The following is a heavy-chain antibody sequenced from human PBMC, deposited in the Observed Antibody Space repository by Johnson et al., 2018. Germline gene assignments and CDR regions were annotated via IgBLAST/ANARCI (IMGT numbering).Heavy chain of an antibody. CDR1: GFTFSSYA. Sequence: QVQLVQSGGGLVQPGRSLRLSCAASGFTFSSYAMHWVRQAPGKGLEWVAVISYDGSNKYYADSVKGRFTISRDNSKNTLYLQMNSLRAEDTAVYYCARDISYSSWYEGGAFDIWGQGTMVTVSS. V-gene: IGHV3-30-3*01. J-gene: IGHJ3*02. CDR2: ISYDGSNK. D-gene: IGHD6-13*01. CDR3: ARDISYSSWYEGGAFDI.